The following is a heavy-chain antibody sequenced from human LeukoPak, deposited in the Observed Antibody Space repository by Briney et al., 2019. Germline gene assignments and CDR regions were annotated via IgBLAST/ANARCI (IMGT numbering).Heavy chain of an antibody. CDR3: ARSGDCSSTSCYMFLDH. CDR2: INPNSGGT. J-gene: IGHJ4*02. CDR1: GYTFTGYY. Sequence: ASVKVSCKASGYTFTGYYMHWVRQAPGQGLEWMGWINPNSGGTNYAQKFQGRVTMTRDTSISTAYMELSRLRSDDTAVYYCARSGDCSSTSCYMFLDHWGQGTLVTVSS. V-gene: IGHV1-2*02. D-gene: IGHD2-2*02.